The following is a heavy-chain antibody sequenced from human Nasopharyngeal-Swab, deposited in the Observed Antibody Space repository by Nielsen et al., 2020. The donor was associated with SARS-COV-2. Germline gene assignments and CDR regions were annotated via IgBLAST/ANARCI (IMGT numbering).Heavy chain of an antibody. CDR1: GFTFSSYA. CDR3: AREGDIAVADY. V-gene: IGHV3-30*04. Sequence: GRSLRLSCAASGFTFSSYAMHWVRQAPGKGLEWVAVISYDGSNKYYADSVKGRFTIPRDNSKNTLYLQMNSLRAEDTAVYYCAREGDIAVADYWGQGTLVTVSS. J-gene: IGHJ4*02. CDR2: ISYDGSNK. D-gene: IGHD6-19*01.